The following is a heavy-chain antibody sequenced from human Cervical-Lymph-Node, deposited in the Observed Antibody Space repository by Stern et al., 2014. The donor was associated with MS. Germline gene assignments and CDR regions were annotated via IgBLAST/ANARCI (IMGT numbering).Heavy chain of an antibody. J-gene: IGHJ6*02. V-gene: IGHV1-46*03. CDR2: LNPRFNNA. CDR1: GYTFTRYY. D-gene: IGHD1-14*01. CDR3: VRGDTTWHYFYYGLDV. Sequence: QVQLVQSGAEVKKPGAAVKVSCKASGYTFTRYYMHWVRQAPGQGLEWIGLLNPRFNNATYTQSFQDRVTLTRDTSTATVYMELSSLRFADTAVYYCVRGDTTWHYFYYGLDVWGQGTTVTVSS.